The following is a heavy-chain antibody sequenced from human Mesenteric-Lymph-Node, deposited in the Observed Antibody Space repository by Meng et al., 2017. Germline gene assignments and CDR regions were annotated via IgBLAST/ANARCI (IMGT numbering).Heavy chain of an antibody. D-gene: IGHD3-16*01. J-gene: IGHJ4*02. CDR3: ARLGAYDSSDY. Sequence: QASLAQSGAAVKKPGYSVKVACKASGDTFSSYAISWVRQAPGQGLEWMGVINTNTGNPTYAQGFRGRFVFSLDTSVSTAYLQISGLKAEDTAFYYCARLGAYDSSDYWGQGTLVTVSS. V-gene: IGHV7-4-1*02. CDR2: INTNTGNP. CDR1: GDTFSSYA.